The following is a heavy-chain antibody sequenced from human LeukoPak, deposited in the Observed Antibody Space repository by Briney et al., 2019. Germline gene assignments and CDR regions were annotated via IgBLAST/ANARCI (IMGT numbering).Heavy chain of an antibody. CDR3: TKEGETGDLNTGAFDV. CDR1: GFTFNSDG. J-gene: IGHJ3*01. V-gene: IGHV3-30*02. Sequence: GGSLRLSCAASGFTFNSDGMHWVRQAPGKGLEWVAFIQYNGNNKYYVDSVKGRFTISRDNPKKTLYLQMNSLRPEDTAVYYCTKEGETGDLNTGAFDVWGQGTMVTVSS. D-gene: IGHD7-27*01. CDR2: IQYNGNNK.